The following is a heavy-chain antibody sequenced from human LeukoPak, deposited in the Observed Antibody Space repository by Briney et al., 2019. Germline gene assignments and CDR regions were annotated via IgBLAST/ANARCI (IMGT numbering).Heavy chain of an antibody. J-gene: IGHJ4*02. D-gene: IGHD3-10*01. V-gene: IGHV1-69*01. Sequence: SVKVSCKASGGTFSSYAISWVRQAPGQGLEWMGGIIPIFGTANYAQKFQGRVTITADESTSTAYMELSSLRSEDTAVYYCASPADYGSGSYYTYWGQGTLVTVSS. CDR3: ASPADYGSGSYYTY. CDR2: IIPIFGTA. CDR1: GGTFSSYA.